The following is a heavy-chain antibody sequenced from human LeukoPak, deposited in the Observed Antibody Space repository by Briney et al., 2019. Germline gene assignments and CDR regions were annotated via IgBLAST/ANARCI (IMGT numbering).Heavy chain of an antibody. D-gene: IGHD6-25*01. V-gene: IGHV3-73*01. CDR1: GFTFSGFA. CDR3: TTYSSALAFDI. Sequence: PGRSLRLSCAASGFTFSGFAMHWVRQASGKGLEWVCRIRSKANHYATAYAASVKGRFTIPRDDSKNTAYLQMDSLKNEDTAVYYCTTYSSALAFDIWGQGTMVTVSS. CDR2: IRSKANHYAT. J-gene: IGHJ3*02.